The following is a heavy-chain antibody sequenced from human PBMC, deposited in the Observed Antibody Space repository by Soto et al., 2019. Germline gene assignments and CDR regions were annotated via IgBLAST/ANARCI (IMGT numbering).Heavy chain of an antibody. CDR2: ISWDADK. Sequence: ESPPTPVTPIQSLTQTCTCSGFSLSTSGEGVGSIRQPPGKALEWLALISWDADKRYSPSLKSRLPITKNTSKNQVVLTMTNIDPVATDTYPCAHRPTWGAWDSNNWLDTWGKGTRGTISS. CDR3: AHRPTWGAWDSNNWLDT. J-gene: IGHJ5*02. CDR1: GFSLSTSGEG. V-gene: IGHV2-5*02. D-gene: IGHD3-16*01.